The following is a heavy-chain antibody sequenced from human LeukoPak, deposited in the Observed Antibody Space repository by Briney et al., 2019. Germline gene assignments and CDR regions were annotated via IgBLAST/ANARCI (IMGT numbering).Heavy chain of an antibody. Sequence: GASVKVSCKASGYNFIGYYMHWVRQAPGQGLEWMGWINPNSGATNYARNFQGRVTMTRDTSITTTYMELSSLTSDDTAVYYCARQRGWLRTLDHIDYWGQGTLVTVSS. CDR1: GYNFIGYY. J-gene: IGHJ4*02. CDR3: ARQRGWLRTLDHIDY. D-gene: IGHD5-12*01. V-gene: IGHV1-2*02. CDR2: INPNSGAT.